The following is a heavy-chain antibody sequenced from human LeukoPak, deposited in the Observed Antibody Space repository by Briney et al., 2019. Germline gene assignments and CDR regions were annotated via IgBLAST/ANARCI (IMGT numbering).Heavy chain of an antibody. Sequence: PGGSLRLSCAAYGFTCSDYYMSWIRQAPGKELVWVTYISSSSSYTNYAVSVKGRFTISRDNAKNSLYLQMNSLRAEDTAVYYCARRRPYGSGSPRYFDYWGQGTLVTVSS. CDR1: GFTCSDYY. V-gene: IGHV3-11*03. CDR3: ARRRPYGSGSPRYFDY. D-gene: IGHD3-10*01. J-gene: IGHJ4*02. CDR2: ISSSSSYT.